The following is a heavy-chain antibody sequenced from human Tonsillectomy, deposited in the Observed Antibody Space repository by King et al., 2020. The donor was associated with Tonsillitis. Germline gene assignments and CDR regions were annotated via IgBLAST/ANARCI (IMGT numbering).Heavy chain of an antibody. D-gene: IGHD1-26*01. CDR2: INKDGTTT. CDR1: GFTFSNFW. J-gene: IGHJ4*02. Sequence: VQLVESGGGSVQPGGSLRLSCAASGFTFSNFWVHWVRQAPGQGLVWVSRINKDGTTTDYADSVKGRFTISRDNAKNTLYLEMNRLRADDTAVYYCARVSSXATLAHXVGSPFDDWXQGALVTXSS. CDR3: ARVSSXATLAHXVGSPFDD. V-gene: IGHV3-74*01.